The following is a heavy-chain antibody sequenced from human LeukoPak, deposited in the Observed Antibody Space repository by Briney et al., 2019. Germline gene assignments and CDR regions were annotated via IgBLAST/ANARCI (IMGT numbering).Heavy chain of an antibody. V-gene: IGHV4-39*02. CDR1: GGSISSYY. D-gene: IGHD3-3*01. Sequence: SETLSLTCTVSGGSISSYYWGWIRQPPGKGLEWIGSVYYSGSSYYNPSLNSRVTISVDTSKSQFSLNLRSVTAADTAVYYCARDFTIPNAFDIWGQGTKVTVSS. CDR2: VYYSGSS. J-gene: IGHJ3*02. CDR3: ARDFTIPNAFDI.